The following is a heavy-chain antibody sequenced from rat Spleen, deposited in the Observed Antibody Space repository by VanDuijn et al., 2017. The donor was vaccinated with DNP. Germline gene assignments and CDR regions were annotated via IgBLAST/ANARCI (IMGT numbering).Heavy chain of an antibody. CDR1: GFTFSNYY. V-gene: IGHV5S11*01. D-gene: IGHD1-10*01. J-gene: IGHJ2*01. Sequence: EVHLVESGGDLVQPGRSMKLSCAASGFTFSNYYMAWVRQAPTKGLEWVASISTGGGNTYYRDSVKGRFTISRDNAKSTLYLQMDSLRSEETATYYCARPLYNNYPFDYWGQGVMVTVSS. CDR3: ARPLYNNYPFDY. CDR2: ISTGGGNT.